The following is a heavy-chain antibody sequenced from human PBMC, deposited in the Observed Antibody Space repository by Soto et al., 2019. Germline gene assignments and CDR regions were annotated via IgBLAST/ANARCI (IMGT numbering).Heavy chain of an antibody. CDR1: GGTFSNYT. V-gene: IGHV1-69*02. J-gene: IGHJ6*03. D-gene: IGHD4-17*01. CDR3: ARVAEMGTVTKGYYYYMDV. CDR2: IIPILGIA. Sequence: QVQLVQSGAEVKKPGSSVKVSCKASGGTFSNYTISWVRQAPGQGREWMGRIIPILGIANYAQKFQGRVTITAGKSTSTAYMELTSLRSEDTAVYYCARVAEMGTVTKGYYYYMDVWGKGTTVTVSS.